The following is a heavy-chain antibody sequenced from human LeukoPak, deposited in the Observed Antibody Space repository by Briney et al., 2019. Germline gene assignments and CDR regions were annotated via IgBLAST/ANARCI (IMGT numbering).Heavy chain of an antibody. CDR1: GVTFSTYA. J-gene: IGHJ4*02. CDR3: AKGKGSSGWYD. Sequence: GGSLRLSRAASGVTFSTYAMSWVRQAPGRGLEWVSAVSDSGSGTYYTDSVKGRFTISRDNSKNTLYLQMTSLRAEDTALYYCAKGKGSSGWYDWGQGTLVTVSS. V-gene: IGHV3-23*01. D-gene: IGHD6-19*01. CDR2: VSDSGSGT.